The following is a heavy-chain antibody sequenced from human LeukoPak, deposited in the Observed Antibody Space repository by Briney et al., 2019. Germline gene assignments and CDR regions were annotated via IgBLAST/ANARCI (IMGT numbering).Heavy chain of an antibody. V-gene: IGHV3-49*03. CDR2: IRSKGYGGTT. CDR1: GFTFGDYA. D-gene: IGHD3-10*01. J-gene: IGHJ4*02. CDR3: TRAHFGCAVKGLYFDY. Sequence: PGGSLRLSCTASGFTFGDYAMSWFRQAPGKGLEWLGFIRSKGYGGTTEYAASVKGRFTISRDDSKSIAYLQMNDLKTEDTAVYYCTRAHFGCAVKGLYFDYWGQGTLVTVSS.